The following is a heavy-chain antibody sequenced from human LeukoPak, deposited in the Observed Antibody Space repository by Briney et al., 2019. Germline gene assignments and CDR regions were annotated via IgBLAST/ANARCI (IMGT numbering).Heavy chain of an antibody. J-gene: IGHJ4*02. Sequence: GGSLRLSCAASGITFSAYTMNWVRQAPGKGLEWVSSISGSGTYIFYADSVKGRFTISRDNAKNLLYLQMNSLRAEDTAVYYCASDRSLIASLYYFDSWGQGTLVTVSS. CDR1: GITFSAYT. CDR2: ISGSGTYI. D-gene: IGHD3-22*01. V-gene: IGHV3-21*01. CDR3: ASDRSLIASLYYFDS.